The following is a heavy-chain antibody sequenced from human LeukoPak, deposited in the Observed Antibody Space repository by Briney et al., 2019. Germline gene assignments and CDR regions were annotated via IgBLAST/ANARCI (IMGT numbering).Heavy chain of an antibody. Sequence: PGGSLRLSCATSGFTFRTYWMHWVRQAPGEGLVWVSRINSDGSTTNYADSVKGRFTISRDNSKNTLYLQMNSLRAEDTAVYYCATPTEWGQGTLVTVSS. V-gene: IGHV3-74*01. D-gene: IGHD4-17*01. CDR1: GFTFRTYW. CDR2: INSDGSTT. J-gene: IGHJ4*02. CDR3: ATPTE.